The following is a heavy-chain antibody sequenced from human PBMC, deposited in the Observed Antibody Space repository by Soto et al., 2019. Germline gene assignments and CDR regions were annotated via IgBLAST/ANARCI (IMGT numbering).Heavy chain of an antibody. CDR2: ISYDGSNK. V-gene: IGHV3-30*18. J-gene: IGHJ6*02. CDR1: GFTFSSYG. Sequence: QVQLVESGGGVVQPGRSLRLSCAASGFTFSSYGMHWVRQAPGKGLVWVAVISYDGSNKYYADSVKGRFTISRDNSKNTLYLQMNSLRAEDTAVYYCAKQGVHYGMDVWGQGTTVTVSS. D-gene: IGHD3-10*01. CDR3: AKQGVHYGMDV.